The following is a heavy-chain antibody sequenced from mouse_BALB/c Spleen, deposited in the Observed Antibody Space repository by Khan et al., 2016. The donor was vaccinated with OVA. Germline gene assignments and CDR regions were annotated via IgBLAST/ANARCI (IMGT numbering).Heavy chain of an antibody. V-gene: IGHV5-9-3*01. CDR1: GFTFSSYA. CDR3: ARPPIRTVVATSDWFFDV. D-gene: IGHD1-1*01. J-gene: IGHJ1*01. CDR2: ISSGGNYT. Sequence: EVELVESGGGLVQPGGSLKLSCAASGFTFSSYAMSWVRQTPEKRLEWVATISSGGNYTYYPDSVKGRFTISRDNAKSTLYLQMSSLRSEETAVFYCARPPIRTVVATSDWFFDVWGAGTTVTVSS.